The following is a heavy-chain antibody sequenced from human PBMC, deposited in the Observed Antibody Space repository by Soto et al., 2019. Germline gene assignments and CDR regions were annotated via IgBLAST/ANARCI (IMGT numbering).Heavy chain of an antibody. CDR3: ARDFEVGYGDYDY. CDR2: ISAYNGNT. Sequence: SGKVSFKASCYTFTSYGISWVRQAPGQGLEWMGWISAYNGNTNYAQKLQGRVTMTTDTSTSTAYMELRSLRSDDTAVYYCARDFEVGYGDYDYWGQGTLVTVYS. D-gene: IGHD4-17*01. V-gene: IGHV1-18*01. J-gene: IGHJ4*02. CDR1: CYTFTSYG.